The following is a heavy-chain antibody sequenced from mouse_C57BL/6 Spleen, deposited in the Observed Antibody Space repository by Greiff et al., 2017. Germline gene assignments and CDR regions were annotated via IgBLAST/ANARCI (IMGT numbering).Heavy chain of an antibody. Sequence: VQLQQSGAELVRPGSSVKMSCKTSGYTFTSYGINWVKQRPGQGLEWIGYIYTGSGYTEYNEKFKGKATLTSDTSSSTAYMQLSSLTSEDSSSYVCARYGVLEDYYAMDYWGQGTSVTVSS. V-gene: IGHV1-58*01. CDR3: ARYGVLEDYYAMDY. D-gene: IGHD1-1*01. CDR1: GYTFTSYG. CDR2: IYTGSGYT. J-gene: IGHJ4*01.